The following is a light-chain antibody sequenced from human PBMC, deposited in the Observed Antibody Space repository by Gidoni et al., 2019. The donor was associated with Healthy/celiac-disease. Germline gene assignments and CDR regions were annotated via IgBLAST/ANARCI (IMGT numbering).Light chain of an antibody. CDR2: AAS. CDR3: QQSYSTPPLT. V-gene: IGKV1-39*01. Sequence: DIQMTQSPSSLSASVGDRVTITCRASQSISSYLNWYQQKPGKAPKLLIYAASSVQSGVPSRCSGSGSGTDFTLTISSLQPEDFATYYCQQSYSTPPLTFGGGTKVEIK. CDR1: QSISSY. J-gene: IGKJ4*01.